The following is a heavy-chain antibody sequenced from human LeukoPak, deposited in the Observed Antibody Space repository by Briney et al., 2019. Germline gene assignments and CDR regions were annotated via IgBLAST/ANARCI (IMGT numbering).Heavy chain of an antibody. V-gene: IGHV3-21*01. CDR1: RFTFSSYS. D-gene: IGHD3-16*01. J-gene: IGHJ4*02. Sequence: PGGSLRLSCAASRFTFSSYSMIWVRQAPGKGLEWVSSISSSGTYIYYADSLKGRFTISRDNAANSLYLQMNSLRAEDTAVYYCARHLLSGDFWGIDYWGQGTLVTVS. CDR3: ARHLLSGDFWGIDY. CDR2: ISSSGTYI.